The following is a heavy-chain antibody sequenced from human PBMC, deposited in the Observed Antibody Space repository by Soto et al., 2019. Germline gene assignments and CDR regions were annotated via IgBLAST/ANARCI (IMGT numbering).Heavy chain of an antibody. V-gene: IGHV3-30*18. CDR2: ISYDGSNK. CDR3: AKDRIAEVGATSHVFDY. CDR1: GFTFSSYG. D-gene: IGHD1-26*01. J-gene: IGHJ4*02. Sequence: QVQLVESGGGVVQPGRSPRLSCAASGFTFSSYGMHWVRQAPGKGLEWVAVISYDGSNKYYADSVKGRFTISRDNSKNTLYLQMNSLRAEDTAVYYCAKDRIAEVGATSHVFDYWGQGTLVTVSS.